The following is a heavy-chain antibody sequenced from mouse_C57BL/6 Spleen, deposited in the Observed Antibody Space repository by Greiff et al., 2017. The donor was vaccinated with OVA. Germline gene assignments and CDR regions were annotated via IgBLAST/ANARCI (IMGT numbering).Heavy chain of an antibody. CDR1: GYTFTSYW. Sequence: VQLQQPGAELVKPGASVKMSCKASGYTFTSYWITWVKQRPGQGLEWIGDIYPGSGSTNYNEKFKSKATLTVDTSSSTAYMQLSSLTSEDSAVYYCASRGNYYGSSSFDDWGKGTTLTVSS. J-gene: IGHJ2*01. D-gene: IGHD1-1*01. CDR3: ASRGNYYGSSSFDD. CDR2: IYPGSGST. V-gene: IGHV1-55*01.